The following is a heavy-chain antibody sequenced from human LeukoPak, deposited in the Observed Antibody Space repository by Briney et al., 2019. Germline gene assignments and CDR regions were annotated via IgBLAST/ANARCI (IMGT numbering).Heavy chain of an antibody. J-gene: IGHJ4*02. Sequence: PGGSLRLSCAASGFTFSSYSMNWVRQAPGKGPEWVSSISRSGSSIYYADSVKGRFTISRDNAKNSLYLQMNSLRAEDAAVYFCASRYCTDGVCHFGYWGQGTLVTVSS. CDR3: ASRYCTDGVCHFGY. D-gene: IGHD2-8*01. V-gene: IGHV3-21*01. CDR2: ISRSGSSI. CDR1: GFTFSSYS.